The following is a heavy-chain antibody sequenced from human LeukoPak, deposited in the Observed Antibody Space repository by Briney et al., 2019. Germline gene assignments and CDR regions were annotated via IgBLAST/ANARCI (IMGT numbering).Heavy chain of an antibody. CDR1: GYAFTSYD. CDR3: ARWHSSFDY. J-gene: IGHJ4*02. CDR2: MNPNSGNT. Sequence: ASVKVSCKASGYAFTSYDINWVRQATGQGLEWTGWMNPNSGNTGYAQKFQGRVTITRNTSISTAYMELSSLRSEDTAVYYCARWHSSFDYWGQGTLVTVSS. V-gene: IGHV1-8*03. D-gene: IGHD2-15*01.